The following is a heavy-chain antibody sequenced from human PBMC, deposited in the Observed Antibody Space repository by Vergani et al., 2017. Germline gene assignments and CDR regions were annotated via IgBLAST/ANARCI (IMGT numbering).Heavy chain of an antibody. D-gene: IGHD3-10*01. V-gene: IGHV3-23*01. CDR3: AKDSDTMVRGVIKGYDGMDV. CDR2: MSGSGGST. Sequence: EVQLLESGGGLVQPGGSLRLSCAASGFTFSSYAMSWVRQAPGKGLEWVSAMSGSGGSTYYADSVKGRFTISRDNSKNTLYLQMNSLRAEDTAVYYCAKDSDTMVRGVIKGYDGMDVWGQGTTVTVSS. CDR1: GFTFSSYA. J-gene: IGHJ6*02.